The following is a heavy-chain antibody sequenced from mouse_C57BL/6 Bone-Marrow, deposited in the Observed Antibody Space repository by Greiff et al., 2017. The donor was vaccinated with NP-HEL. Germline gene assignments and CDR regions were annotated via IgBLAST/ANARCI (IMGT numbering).Heavy chain of an antibody. CDR3: ARGLDY. J-gene: IGHJ4*01. D-gene: IGHD3-3*01. CDR2: ISSGGSYT. Sequence: EVMLVESAGDLVKPGGSLKLSCAASGFTFSSYGMSWVRQTPDKRLEWVATISSGGSYTYYPDSVKGRFTISRDNAKNTLYLQMSSLKSEDTAMYYCARGLDYWGQGTSVTVSS. V-gene: IGHV5-6*01. CDR1: GFTFSSYG.